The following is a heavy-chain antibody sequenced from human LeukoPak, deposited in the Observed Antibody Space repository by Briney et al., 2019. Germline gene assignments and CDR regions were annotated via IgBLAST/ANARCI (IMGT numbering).Heavy chain of an antibody. CDR3: ARTVTVHWYFDL. Sequence: PGGSLRLSCAASGFTFGDYSMNWVRQAPGKGLEWVSGISWNSGSIGYADSVKGRFTISRDNAKNTLYLQMNSLRAEDTAVYYCARTVTVHWYFDLWGRGTLVTVSS. CDR2: ISWNSGSI. CDR1: GFTFGDYS. V-gene: IGHV3-20*04. D-gene: IGHD4-17*01. J-gene: IGHJ2*01.